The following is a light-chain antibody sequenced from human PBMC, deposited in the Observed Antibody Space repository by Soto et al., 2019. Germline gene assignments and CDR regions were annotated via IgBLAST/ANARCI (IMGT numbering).Light chain of an antibody. V-gene: IGLV1-36*01. CDR2: YDD. CDR1: SSNIGNNA. CDR3: AAWDDSLNGPAYV. J-gene: IGLJ1*01. Sequence: QAVVTQPPSVSEAPRQRVTISCSGSSSNIGNNAVNWYQQLPGKAPKLLIYYDDLLPSGVSDRFSGSKSGTSASLAISGLQSEDEADYYCAAWDDSLNGPAYVFGTGTKLTVL.